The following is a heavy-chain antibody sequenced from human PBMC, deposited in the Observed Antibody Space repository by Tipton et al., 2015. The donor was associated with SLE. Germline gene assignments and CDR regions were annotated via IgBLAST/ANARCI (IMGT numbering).Heavy chain of an antibody. CDR1: GDSIISSY. J-gene: IGHJ4*02. Sequence: LRLSCTVSGDSIISSYWSWIRQPPGKGLEWIGYIYYSGTTNYNPSLKSRVTISVDTSKNQVPLKLSSVTAADTAVYYCASARDHWLVYDYWGQGTLVTVSS. V-gene: IGHV4-59*01. D-gene: IGHD6-19*01. CDR2: IYYSGTT. CDR3: ASARDHWLVYDY.